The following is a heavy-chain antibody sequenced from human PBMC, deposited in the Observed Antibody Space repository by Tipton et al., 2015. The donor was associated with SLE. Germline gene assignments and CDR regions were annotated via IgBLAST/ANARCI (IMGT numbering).Heavy chain of an antibody. V-gene: IGHV4-4*09. J-gene: IGHJ4*02. D-gene: IGHD6-6*01. CDR1: GGSIRSYY. Sequence: TLSLTCSVSGGSIRSYYWSWIRQPPGKGLEWIGYIYNSGSTNYNPSLKSRVTISVDTSKNQFSLRLKSVTAADTAVYYCAWSSSFDYWGQGTLVTVSS. CDR2: IYNSGST. CDR3: AWSSSFDY.